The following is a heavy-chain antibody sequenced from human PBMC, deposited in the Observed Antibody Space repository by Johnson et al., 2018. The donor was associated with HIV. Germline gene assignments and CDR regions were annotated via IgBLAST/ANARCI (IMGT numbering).Heavy chain of an antibody. J-gene: IGHJ3*02. D-gene: IGHD4-11*01. V-gene: IGHV3-33*03. CDR3: VRIDYSNYEEAFDI. CDR1: GFTFSSYG. CDR2: IWYGGSNK. Sequence: QMQLVESGGGVVQPGRSLRLSCAASGFTFSSYGMHWVRQAPGKGLEWVAVIWYGGSNKDYADSVKGRFTISRDNSKNTLYLQMNSLRAEDTAVYYCVRIDYSNYEEAFDIWGQGTLVTVSS.